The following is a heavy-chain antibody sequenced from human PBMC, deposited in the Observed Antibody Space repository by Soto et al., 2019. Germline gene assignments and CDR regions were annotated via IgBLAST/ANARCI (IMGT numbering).Heavy chain of an antibody. V-gene: IGHV1-46*01. D-gene: IGHD2-2*02. CDR2: INPSGGST. CDR3: ARCDRTSCYTRYYYYGMDV. CDR1: GYTFTSYY. J-gene: IGHJ6*02. Sequence: GASVKVSCKASGYTFTSYYMHWVRQAPGQGLEWMGIINPSGGSTSYAQKFQGRVTMTRDTSTSTVYMELSSLRSGDTAVYYCARCDRTSCYTRYYYYGMDVWGQGTTVTVSS.